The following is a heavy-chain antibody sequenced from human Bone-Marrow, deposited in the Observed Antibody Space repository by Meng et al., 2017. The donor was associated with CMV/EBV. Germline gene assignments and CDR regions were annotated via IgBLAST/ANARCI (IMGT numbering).Heavy chain of an antibody. Sequence: GESLKISCAASGFTFSSYAMSWVRQAPGKGLEWVSAISGSGGSTYYADSVKGRFTISRDNSKNTLYLQMNSLRAEDTAVYYCARDGPQYSPTSGWFHPWGQGTLVTVSS. J-gene: IGHJ5*02. CDR1: GFTFSSYA. D-gene: IGHD2/OR15-2a*01. CDR2: ISGSGGST. CDR3: ARDGPQYSPTSGWFHP. V-gene: IGHV3-23*01.